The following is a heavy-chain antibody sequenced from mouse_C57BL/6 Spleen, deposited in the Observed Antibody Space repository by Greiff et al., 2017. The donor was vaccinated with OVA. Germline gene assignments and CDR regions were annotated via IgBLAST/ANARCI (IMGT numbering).Heavy chain of an antibody. CDR1: GFTFSSYT. CDR3: ARHGDESPHWYFDV. Sequence: EVKLVESGGGLVKPGGSLKLSCAASGFTFSSYTMSWVRQTPEKRLEWVATISGGGGNTYYPDSVKGRFTISRDNAKNTLYLQMSMLRSEDTALDYCARHGDESPHWYFDVWGTGTTVTVSS. D-gene: IGHD3-3*01. J-gene: IGHJ1*03. V-gene: IGHV5-9*01. CDR2: ISGGGGNT.